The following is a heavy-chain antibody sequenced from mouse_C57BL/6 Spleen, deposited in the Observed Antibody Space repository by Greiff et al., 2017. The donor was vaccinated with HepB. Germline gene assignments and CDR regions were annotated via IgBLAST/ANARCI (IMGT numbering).Heavy chain of an antibody. CDR1: GYTFTSYW. Sequence: QVQLQQPGAELVRPGSSVKLSCKASGYTFTSYWMHWVKPRPIQGLEWIGNIDPSDSETHYNQKFKDKAPLTVDKSSSTAYMQLSSLTSEDSAVYYCARNYYGSSPSYWYFDVWGTGTTVTVSS. CDR2: IDPSDSET. V-gene: IGHV1-52*01. J-gene: IGHJ1*03. CDR3: ARNYYGSSPSYWYFDV. D-gene: IGHD1-1*01.